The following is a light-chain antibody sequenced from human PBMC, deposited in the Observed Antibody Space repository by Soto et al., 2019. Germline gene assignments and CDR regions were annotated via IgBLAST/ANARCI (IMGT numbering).Light chain of an antibody. CDR1: QSVSSH. Sequence: IVLTQFPATLSLSPGERATLSCRASQSVSSHLAWFQQRPGQAPRLLIYDASRRATGIPARFSGRGSGTDFTLTISSLEPEDFAVYYCQQRASALTFGQGTKVDIK. V-gene: IGKV3-11*01. J-gene: IGKJ1*01. CDR3: QQRASALT. CDR2: DAS.